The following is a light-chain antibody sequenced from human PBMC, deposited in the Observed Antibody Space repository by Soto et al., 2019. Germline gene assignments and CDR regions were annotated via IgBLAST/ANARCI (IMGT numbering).Light chain of an antibody. V-gene: IGLV1-40*01. CDR3: QSSDSRLSGSDV. J-gene: IGLJ1*01. CDR1: SSNIGAGYD. CDR2: GDS. Sequence: QSVLTQPPSVSGAPGQRVTISCTGSSSNIGAGYDVNWYQQLPGTAPKLLIFGDSNRPSGVPDRFSGSKSGTSASLAITGLQAADEADYYCQSSDSRLSGSDVFVTGTKVTVL.